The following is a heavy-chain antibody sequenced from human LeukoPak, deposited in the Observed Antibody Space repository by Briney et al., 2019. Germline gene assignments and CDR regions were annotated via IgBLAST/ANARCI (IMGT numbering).Heavy chain of an antibody. CDR3: AKGSSASCYSSVNY. CDR2: IISDGSRT. V-gene: IGHV3-74*01. CDR1: GFTFSSYW. J-gene: IGHJ4*02. Sequence: PGESLRLSCAASGFTFSSYWMHWVRQAPGKGLVWLSRIISDGSRTSQADSVKGRFTIARDNAKNTLYQQMSSLRADDTAVYYCAKGSSASCYSSVNYWGQGTLVTVSS. D-gene: IGHD2-15*01.